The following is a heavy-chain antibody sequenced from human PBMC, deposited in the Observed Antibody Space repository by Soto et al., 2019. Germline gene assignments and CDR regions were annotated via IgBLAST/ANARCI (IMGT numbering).Heavy chain of an antibody. D-gene: IGHD5-18*01. J-gene: IGHJ6*02. V-gene: IGHV1-18*01. CDR1: GYSFSSYG. CDR3: ARDSHSYGPRLGTSYYGMDV. CDR2: ISGYKGDT. Sequence: QVQLVQSGTEVKKPGASVQVSCKTSGYSFSSYGISWVRQAPGQGLEWMGWISGYKGDTKYARKFQGRLTLTTDTSTTTAYLELRDLRSDDTSVSYCARDSHSYGPRLGTSYYGMDVWGQGTTVSVSS.